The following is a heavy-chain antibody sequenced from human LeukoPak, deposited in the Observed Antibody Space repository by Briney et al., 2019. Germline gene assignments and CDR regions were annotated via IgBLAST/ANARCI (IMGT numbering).Heavy chain of an antibody. CDR1: GFTFSSYG. J-gene: IGHJ4*02. Sequence: GGSLRLSCAAPGFTFSSYGMHWVRQAPGKGLEWVAFIRYDGSNKYYADSVKGRFTISRDNSKNTLYLQMNSLRAEDTAVYYCAKEMGKTLFPPFDYWGQGTLVTVSS. V-gene: IGHV3-30*02. CDR3: AKEMGKTLFPPFDY. CDR2: IRYDGSNK. D-gene: IGHD1-26*01.